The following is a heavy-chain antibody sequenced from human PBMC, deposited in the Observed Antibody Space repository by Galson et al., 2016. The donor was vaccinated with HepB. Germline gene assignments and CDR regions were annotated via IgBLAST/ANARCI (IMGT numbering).Heavy chain of an antibody. CDR1: GDSFSSYD. CDR2: IIPIFGTA. CDR3: AVLRFLEWPHEGVWVYLDD. J-gene: IGHJ4*02. D-gene: IGHD3-3*01. Sequence: SVKVSCKASGDSFSSYDITWVRQAPGQGLEWMGGIIPIFGTANYAQRFQGRVTITADDSTSTAYVELSRLRLDHTAIYSCAVLRFLEWPHEGVWVYLDDWGQGTLVTVSS. V-gene: IGHV1-69*13.